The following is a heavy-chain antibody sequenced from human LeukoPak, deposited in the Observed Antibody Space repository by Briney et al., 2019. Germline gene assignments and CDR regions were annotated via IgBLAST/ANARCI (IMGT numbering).Heavy chain of an antibody. D-gene: IGHD6-19*01. CDR3: TRGTGAYSSGWGFDY. CDR1: GFTFSTYG. Sequence: GGSLRLSCAASGFTFSTYGMTWVRQAPGKGLEWVSAIGASGRDTYYADSVKGRFTISRDNSKNTLYLQMNSLRAEDTAVYYCTRGTGAYSSGWGFDYWGQGTLVTVSS. J-gene: IGHJ4*02. V-gene: IGHV3-23*01. CDR2: IGASGRDT.